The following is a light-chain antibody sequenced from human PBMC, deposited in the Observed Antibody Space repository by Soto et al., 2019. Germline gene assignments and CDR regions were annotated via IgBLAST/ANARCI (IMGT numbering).Light chain of an antibody. CDR3: SPYAGRHVMRV. J-gene: IGLJ1*01. Sequence: QSALTQPPSASGSPGQSLSISCTGTSSDVGVYNYVSWYQQHPGKAHKLMIYEVSKRPSGVPDRFSGSTSGNTASLIVSALQAEHEADYYRSPYAGRHVMRVSGTGTKVT. V-gene: IGLV2-8*01. CDR2: EVS. CDR1: SSDVGVYNY.